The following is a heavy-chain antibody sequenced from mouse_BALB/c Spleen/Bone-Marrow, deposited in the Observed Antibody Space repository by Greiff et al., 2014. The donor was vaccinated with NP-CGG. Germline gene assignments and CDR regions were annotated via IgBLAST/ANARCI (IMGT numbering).Heavy chain of an antibody. V-gene: IGHV2-2*02. J-gene: IGHJ1*01. Sequence: VQLQQSGPGLVKPSRSLSITCTVSGFSFTTYGLHWVRQSPGKGLEWLGVIWSGGGTDYNAAFMSRLIITKDYSKSQVFFKMNSLQTNDTAMYYCARKGYTGYFDVWGAGTTVTVSS. CDR1: GFSFTTYG. D-gene: IGHD2-2*01. CDR3: ARKGYTGYFDV. CDR2: IWSGGGT.